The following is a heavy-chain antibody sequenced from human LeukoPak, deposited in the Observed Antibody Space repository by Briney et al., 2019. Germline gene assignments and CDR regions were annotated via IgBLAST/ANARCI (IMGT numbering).Heavy chain of an antibody. J-gene: IGHJ4*02. V-gene: IGHV4-34*01. CDR3: AREEKDRAYVDDY. CDR1: GGSFSGYY. Sequence: SETLSLTCAVYGGSFSGYYWSWIRQPPGKGLEWIGEIKHSGSTNYNRSLKSRVTISVDTSKNQFSLKLSSVTAADTAVYYCAREEKDRAYVDDYWGQGTLVTVSS. D-gene: IGHD2-8*01. CDR2: IKHSGST.